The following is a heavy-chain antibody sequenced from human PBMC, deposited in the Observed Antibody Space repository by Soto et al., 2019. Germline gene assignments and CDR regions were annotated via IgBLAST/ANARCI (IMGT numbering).Heavy chain of an antibody. CDR2: IYHSGST. CDR3: ASVPGP. CDR1: GGPISSGAYS. J-gene: IGHJ5*02. Sequence: SETLSLTCAVSGGPISSGAYSWSWIRQPPGKGLAWIGYIYHSGSTYYNPSLKSRGTISVDRSKNQFSLKLSSVPAADTAVYYCASVPGPWGQGTLVTVSS. D-gene: IGHD6-6*01. V-gene: IGHV4-30-2*01.